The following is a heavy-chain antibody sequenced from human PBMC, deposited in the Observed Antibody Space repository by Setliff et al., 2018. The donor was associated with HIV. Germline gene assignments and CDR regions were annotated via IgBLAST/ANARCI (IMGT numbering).Heavy chain of an antibody. V-gene: IGHV3-11*04. CDR3: TRVSEARSAPFDY. CDR2: ISSSGSII. Sequence: GGSLRLSCAASGFRLFVYYMYWILHASGKVLEWLSYISSSGSIISYADSVKGRFIISRDNVKNSLYLQMNSLRGEETAVYYCTRVSEARSAPFDYWGQVTLVTVSS. CDR1: GFRLFVYY. D-gene: IGHD6-25*01. J-gene: IGHJ4*02.